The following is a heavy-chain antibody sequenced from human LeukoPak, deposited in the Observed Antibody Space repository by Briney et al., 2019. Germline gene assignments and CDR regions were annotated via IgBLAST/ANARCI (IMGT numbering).Heavy chain of an antibody. V-gene: IGHV1-2*02. CDR1: GYTFTGYH. CDR2: INPNSGGT. CDR3: ARQDRVSPSFPNNWFDP. D-gene: IGHD2-2*01. J-gene: IGHJ5*02. Sequence: ASVNVSCKASGYTFTGYHIDWVRQAPGQGLEWMGWINPNSGGTNYAQKFQGRVTMTRDTSINTVYMELSRLRSDDTAVYYCARQDRVSPSFPNNWFDPWGQGTLVTVSS.